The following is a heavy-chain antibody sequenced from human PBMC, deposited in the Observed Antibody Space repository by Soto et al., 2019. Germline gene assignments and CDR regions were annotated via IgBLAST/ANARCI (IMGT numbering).Heavy chain of an antibody. CDR2: IIPILGIA. Sequence: EASVKVSCKASGGTFSSYTISWVRQAPGQGLEWMGRIIPILGIANYAQKFQGRVTITADKSTSTAYMELSSLRSEDTAVYYCARDHSYDSSGLPDYWGQGTLVTVSS. CDR3: ARDHSYDSSGLPDY. V-gene: IGHV1-69*04. CDR1: GGTFSSYT. J-gene: IGHJ4*02. D-gene: IGHD3-22*01.